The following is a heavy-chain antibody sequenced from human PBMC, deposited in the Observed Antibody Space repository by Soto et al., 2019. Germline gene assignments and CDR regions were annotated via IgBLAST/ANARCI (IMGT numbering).Heavy chain of an antibody. CDR1: GFTFSSYG. Sequence: GGSLRLSCAASGFTFSSYGMHWVRQAPGKGLEWVAVIWYDGSNKYYADSVKGRFTISRDNSKNTLYLQMNSLRAEDTAVYYCARAQTTVEHYYYYYYMDVWGKGTTVTVSS. D-gene: IGHD4-17*01. CDR3: ARAQTTVEHYYYYYYMDV. CDR2: IWYDGSNK. J-gene: IGHJ6*03. V-gene: IGHV3-33*01.